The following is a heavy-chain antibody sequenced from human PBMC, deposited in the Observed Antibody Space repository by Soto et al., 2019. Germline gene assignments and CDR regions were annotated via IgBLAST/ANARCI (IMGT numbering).Heavy chain of an antibody. CDR1: GGTINSGGYY. CDR3: ARFPSRAHYFAMAV. CDR2: IYYSGNT. V-gene: IGHV4-31*03. J-gene: IGHJ6*02. Sequence: PSETLSLTCSGSGGTINSGGYYWTWIRQHPGRGLECIGYIYYSGNTYYNPSLKSRLTISLDTSENQFSMKLNSVTVADTAVYYCARFPSRAHYFAMAVWGQGTAVTVT. D-gene: IGHD2-2*01.